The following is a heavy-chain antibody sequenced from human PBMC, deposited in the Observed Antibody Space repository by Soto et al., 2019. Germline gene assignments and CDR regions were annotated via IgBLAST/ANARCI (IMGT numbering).Heavy chain of an antibody. J-gene: IGHJ3*02. CDR3: ARATYCSRPSCYAGAFDI. CDR1: GFTFSSYD. Sequence: VGSLRLSCAVSGFTFSSYDMHWVRQATGKGLEWVSAIGTAGDTYYPGSVKGRFTISRENAKNSLYLQMNSLRAGDTAVYYCARATYCSRPSCYAGAFDIWGQGTMVTVSS. V-gene: IGHV3-13*01. CDR2: IGTAGDT. D-gene: IGHD2-2*01.